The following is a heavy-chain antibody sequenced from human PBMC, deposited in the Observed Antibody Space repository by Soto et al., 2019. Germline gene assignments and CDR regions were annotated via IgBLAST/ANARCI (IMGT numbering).Heavy chain of an antibody. Sequence: PSETLSLTCTVSVGSISSGDYYWSWIRQPPGKGLEWIGYIYYSGSTYYNPSLKSRVTISVDTSKNQFSLKLSSVTAADTAVYYCAGEPIAAAGPNWFDPWGQGTLVTVSS. J-gene: IGHJ5*02. D-gene: IGHD6-13*01. CDR1: VGSISSGDYY. V-gene: IGHV4-30-4*01. CDR3: AGEPIAAAGPNWFDP. CDR2: IYYSGST.